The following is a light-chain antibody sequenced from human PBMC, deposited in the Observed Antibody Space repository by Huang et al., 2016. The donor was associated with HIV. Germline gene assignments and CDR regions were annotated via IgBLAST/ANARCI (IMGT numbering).Light chain of an antibody. J-gene: IGKJ4*01. V-gene: IGKV3-11*01. CDR1: QSVGTY. CDR3: QQSGDRPLT. CDR2: GAS. Sequence: EIVLTQSPATLSLSPGERATLSCRASQSVGTYLAWYQQKPDQAPRLLIYGASNRAPGIPDRFSDWGSGTDFTLTISSLEPEDFAVYSCQQSGDRPLTFGGGTKVEIK.